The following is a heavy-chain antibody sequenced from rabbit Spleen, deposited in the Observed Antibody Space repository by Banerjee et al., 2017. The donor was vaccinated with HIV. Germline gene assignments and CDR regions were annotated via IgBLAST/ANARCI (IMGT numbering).Heavy chain of an antibody. CDR1: GFSFSSSYD. Sequence: QEQLEESGGGLVKPGASLTLTCTTSGFSFSSSYDMCWVRQAPGKGLEWIGCIYTGNVKTYYASWAKGRFTISKTSSTTVTLQMTRLTAADTATYFCARDTSSSFSSYGMDLWGQGTLVTVS. D-gene: IGHD1-1*01. V-gene: IGHV1S45*01. CDR3: ARDTSSSFSSYGMDL. CDR2: IYTGNVKT. J-gene: IGHJ6*01.